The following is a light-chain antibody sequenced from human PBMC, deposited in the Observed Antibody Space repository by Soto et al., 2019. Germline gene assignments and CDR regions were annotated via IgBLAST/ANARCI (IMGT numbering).Light chain of an antibody. CDR1: QAIRTG. V-gene: IGKV1-6*01. CDR3: LLDFRYFWA. Sequence: AIQLTQSPSSLSASVGDRVTITCRASQAIRTGLGWYQQKPGKVPKLLIYAASTLQSGVPSRFSGSGSGTDFTLTISSLQPEDFATYYCLLDFRYFWAFGQGTKVDIK. J-gene: IGKJ1*01. CDR2: AAS.